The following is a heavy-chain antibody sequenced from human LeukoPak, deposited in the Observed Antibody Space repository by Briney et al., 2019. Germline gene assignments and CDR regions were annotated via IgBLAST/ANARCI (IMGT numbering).Heavy chain of an antibody. CDR3: ARDLLGYCSSTSCRGTNWFDP. V-gene: IGHV1-69*05. D-gene: IGHD2-2*01. CDR2: IIPIFGTA. J-gene: IGHJ5*02. CDR1: GGTFSSYA. Sequence: EASVKVSCKASGGTFSSYAISWVRQAPGQGLEWMGGIIPIFGTANYAQKFQGRVTITTDESTSTAHMELSSLRSEDTAVYYCARDLLGYCSSTSCRGTNWFDPWGQGTLVTVSS.